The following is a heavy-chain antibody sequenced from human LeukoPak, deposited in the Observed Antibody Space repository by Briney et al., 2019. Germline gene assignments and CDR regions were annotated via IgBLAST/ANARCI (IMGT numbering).Heavy chain of an antibody. D-gene: IGHD6-19*01. V-gene: IGHV4-59*01. Sequence: SETLSLTCTVSGGSLSSYYWSWIRQLPGKGLEWIGYIYYSGSTNYNPSLKSRVTISVDTSKNQFSLKLSSVTAADTAVYYCARMVRGWYNYFDYWGQGTLVTVSS. CDR2: IYYSGST. J-gene: IGHJ4*02. CDR1: GGSLSSYY. CDR3: ARMVRGWYNYFDY.